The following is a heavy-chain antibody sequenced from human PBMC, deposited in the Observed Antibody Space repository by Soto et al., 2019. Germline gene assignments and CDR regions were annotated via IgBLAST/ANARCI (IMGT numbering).Heavy chain of an antibody. V-gene: IGHV1-18*01. J-gene: IGHJ4*02. D-gene: IGHD1-1*01. CDR3: ARGTAGNLAY. Sequence: QVQLVQSATEVKKPGASVRVSCKASGYTFTSFGFSWVRQAPGQGLEWMGWITGYKGDTKYAQNFQGRVTLTRDISTSTVYLDLKSLRSDDTAVYYCARGTAGNLAYWGQGTLVTVSS. CDR2: ITGYKGDT. CDR1: GYTFTSFG.